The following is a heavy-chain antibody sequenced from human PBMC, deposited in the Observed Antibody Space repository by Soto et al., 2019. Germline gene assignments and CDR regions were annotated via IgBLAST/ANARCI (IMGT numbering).Heavy chain of an antibody. CDR2: IYRGGET. V-gene: IGHV3-66*01. Sequence: EVQVVESGGELVQPGGSLRLSCAASGFTVSGDYMNWVRQAPGKGLEWVSVIYRGGETYYADSVKGRFTIPRDNSENMVYLQMNSLRAEDTAVYYCARDPGERNGMIVWGQGTTVTVSS. CDR1: GFTVSGDY. D-gene: IGHD1-26*01. J-gene: IGHJ6*02. CDR3: ARDPGERNGMIV.